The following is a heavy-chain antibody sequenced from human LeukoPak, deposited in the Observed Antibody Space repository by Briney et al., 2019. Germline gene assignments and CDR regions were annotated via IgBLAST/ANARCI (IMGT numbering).Heavy chain of an antibody. CDR2: IYYTGST. CDR3: ARLIDGFWEFDYFDY. D-gene: IGHD3-10*01. Sequence: SETLXLTCTVSGGSISSSSYYWGWIRQPPGKGLEWIGCIYYTGSTYYNPSLKSRVTISVDTSKNQFSLKLSSVTAADTAVYYCARLIDGFWEFDYFDYWGQGTLVTVSS. V-gene: IGHV4-39*01. J-gene: IGHJ4*02. CDR1: GGSISSSSYY.